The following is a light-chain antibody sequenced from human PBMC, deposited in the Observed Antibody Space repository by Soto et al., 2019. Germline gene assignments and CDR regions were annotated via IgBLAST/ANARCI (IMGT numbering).Light chain of an antibody. Sequence: EVVLTQSPVTLSLSPGERATLSCRASQSFRGLLAWYQQKPGQAPRLLIYDAYNRATGIPPRFSGSGSGTDFTLIISSLEPEDPAVYYCQQRHMWPITFGQGTRLEIK. V-gene: IGKV3-11*01. CDR2: DAY. CDR1: QSFRGL. J-gene: IGKJ5*01. CDR3: QQRHMWPIT.